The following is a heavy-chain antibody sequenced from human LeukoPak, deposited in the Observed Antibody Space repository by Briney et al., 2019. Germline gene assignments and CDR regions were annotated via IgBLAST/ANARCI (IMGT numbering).Heavy chain of an antibody. Sequence: PSETLSLTCAVYGGSFSGYYWSWIRQPPGKGLEWIGEINHSGSTNYNPSLKSRVTISIDTSKNQFSLKLSSVTAADTAVYYCARYLDYGGNSRVFQHWGQGTLVTVSS. V-gene: IGHV4-34*01. CDR2: INHSGST. D-gene: IGHD4-23*01. J-gene: IGHJ1*01. CDR1: GGSFSGYY. CDR3: ARYLDYGGNSRVFQH.